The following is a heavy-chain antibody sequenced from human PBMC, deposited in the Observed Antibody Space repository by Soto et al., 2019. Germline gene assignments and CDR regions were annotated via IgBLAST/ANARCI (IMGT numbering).Heavy chain of an antibody. Sequence: QVQLVQSGAEVKKPGSSVKVSCTASGGTFSDYAFSWVRQAPGQGLEWMGGIIPMFSSSSFAQKFQGRLTITADDSTSTAYMSLSSLGSADTAMYYCASTKYDSSAYYYWYLGLWGRGTLVTVSS. CDR1: GGTFSDYA. V-gene: IGHV1-69*01. D-gene: IGHD3-22*01. J-gene: IGHJ2*01. CDR2: IIPMFSSS. CDR3: ASTKYDSSAYYYWYLGL.